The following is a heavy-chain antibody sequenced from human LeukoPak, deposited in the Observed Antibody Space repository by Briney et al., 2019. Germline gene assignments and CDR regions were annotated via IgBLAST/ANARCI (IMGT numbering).Heavy chain of an antibody. D-gene: IGHD6-19*01. CDR2: ISSNGGST. V-gene: IGHV3-64D*09. J-gene: IGHJ3*02. CDR1: GFTFSSYA. CDR3: VKDRGSSGWADAFDI. Sequence: GGSLRLSCSASGFTFSSYAMHWVRQAPGKGLEYVSAISSNGGSTYYADSVKGRFTISRDNSKNTLYLQMSSLRAEDTAVYYCVKDRGSSGWADAFDIWGQGTMVTVSS.